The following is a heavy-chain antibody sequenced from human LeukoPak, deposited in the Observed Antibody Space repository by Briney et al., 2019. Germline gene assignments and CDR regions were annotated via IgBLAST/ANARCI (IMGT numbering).Heavy chain of an antibody. J-gene: IGHJ3*02. CDR1: GYTFTGYY. CDR3: ARVYCANGVCYDAFDI. CDR2: INPNSGGT. Sequence: GASVKVSCKASGYTFTGYYMHWVRQAPGQGLEWMGWINPNSGGTNYAQKFQGRVTMTRDTSISTAYMELSRLRSDDTAVYYCARVYCANGVCYDAFDIWGQGTMVTVSS. D-gene: IGHD2-8*01. V-gene: IGHV1-2*02.